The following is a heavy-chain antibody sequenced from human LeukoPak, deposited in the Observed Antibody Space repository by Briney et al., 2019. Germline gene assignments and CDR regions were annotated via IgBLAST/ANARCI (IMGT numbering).Heavy chain of an antibody. D-gene: IGHD3-10*01. J-gene: IGHJ4*02. V-gene: IGHV3-7*02. CDR3: RYGSGRYSFDY. CDR1: GFTFSSYW. Sequence: GGALRLSCVASGFTFSSYWMTWVRQPPGKGLEWVANIMHVGGEKYYLDSVKGRFTISRDNADNSLYLQMNGLRAEDTAVYYCRYGSGRYSFDYWGQGALVTVSS. CDR2: IMHVGGEK.